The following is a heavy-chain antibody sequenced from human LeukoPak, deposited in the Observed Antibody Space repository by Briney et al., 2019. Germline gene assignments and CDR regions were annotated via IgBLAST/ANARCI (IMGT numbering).Heavy chain of an antibody. J-gene: IGHJ4*02. CDR3: AREQAGDSGWYNY. Sequence: ASVKVSCKASGYTFTGYYMHWVRQAPGQGLEWMGWINPNSGGTNYAQKFQGRVTMTRDTSISTAYMELSGLRSDDTAVYYCAREQAGDSGWYNYWGQGTLVTVSS. CDR2: INPNSGGT. D-gene: IGHD6-19*01. V-gene: IGHV1-2*02. CDR1: GYTFTGYY.